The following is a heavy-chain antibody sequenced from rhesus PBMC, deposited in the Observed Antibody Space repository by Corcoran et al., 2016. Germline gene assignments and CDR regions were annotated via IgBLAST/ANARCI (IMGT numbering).Heavy chain of an antibody. Sequence: QVQLVQYGAEVTKPSSPVKLSCKAFGYTFTRSSITWVSQSPVKGLEWMVWINHRNCNTGYEQKFQGRCTMTRDTSTSTAYIDLSSLRSEDTAGYYVASRSSGSYYDYWGQGVLVNVSS. D-gene: IGHD3-16*01. J-gene: IGHJ4*01. CDR2: INHRNCNT. V-gene: IGHV1-200*01. CDR3: ASRSSGSYYDY. CDR1: GYTFTRSS.